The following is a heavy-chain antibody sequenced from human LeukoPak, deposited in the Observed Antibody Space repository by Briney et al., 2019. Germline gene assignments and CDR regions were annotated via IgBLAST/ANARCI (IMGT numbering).Heavy chain of an antibody. D-gene: IGHD3-10*01. J-gene: IGHJ4*02. Sequence: GGSLRLSCAASGFTFSSYEMNWVRQAPGKGLEWVSYISSSGSTIYYAGSVKGRFTISRDNAKNSLYLQMNSLRAEDTAVYFCATSYRGDRYWGQGTLVTVSS. V-gene: IGHV3-48*03. CDR1: GFTFSSYE. CDR3: ATSYRGDRY. CDR2: ISSSGSTI.